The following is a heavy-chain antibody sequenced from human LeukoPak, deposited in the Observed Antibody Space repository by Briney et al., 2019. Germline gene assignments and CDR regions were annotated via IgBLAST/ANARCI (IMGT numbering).Heavy chain of an antibody. CDR3: ARGGAGVVVPAAPLSPSIMDV. CDR2: VNHSGST. CDR1: GRSFSDYY. D-gene: IGHD2-2*01. V-gene: IGHV4-34*01. Sequence: SETLSLTCAVYGRSFSDYYWSWIRQPPGKGLEWIGEVNHSGSTNYIPSLKSRVTISVDTSKNQFSLRLSSVTAADTAVYYCARGGAGVVVPAAPLSPSIMDVWGQGTTVTVSS. J-gene: IGHJ6*02.